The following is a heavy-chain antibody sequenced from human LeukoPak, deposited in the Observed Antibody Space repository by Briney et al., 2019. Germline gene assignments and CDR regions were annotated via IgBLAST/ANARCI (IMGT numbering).Heavy chain of an antibody. CDR1: GGTFSSYA. CDR2: IIPIFGTA. CDR3: ARYPLDDSSGSPYNWFDP. D-gene: IGHD3-22*01. Sequence: SVKVSCKASGGTFSSYAISWVRQAPGQGLEWVGGIIPIFGTANYAQKFQGRVTITTDESTSTAYMELSSLRSEDTAVYYCARYPLDDSSGSPYNWFDPWGQGTLVTVSS. J-gene: IGHJ5*02. V-gene: IGHV1-69*05.